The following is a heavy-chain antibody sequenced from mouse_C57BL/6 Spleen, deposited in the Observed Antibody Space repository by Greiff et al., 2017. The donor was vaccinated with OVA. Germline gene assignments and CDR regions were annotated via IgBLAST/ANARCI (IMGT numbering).Heavy chain of an antibody. J-gene: IGHJ3*01. CDR3: TRGGSDYDAWFAY. CDR2: IDPETGGT. D-gene: IGHD2-4*01. CDR1: GYTFTDYE. V-gene: IGHV1-15*01. Sequence: VKLQESGAELVRPGASVTLSCKASGYTFTDYEMHWVKQTPVHGLEWIGAIDPETGGTAYNQKFKGKAILTADKSSSTAYMELRSLTSEDSAVYYCTRGGSDYDAWFAYWGQGTLVTVSA.